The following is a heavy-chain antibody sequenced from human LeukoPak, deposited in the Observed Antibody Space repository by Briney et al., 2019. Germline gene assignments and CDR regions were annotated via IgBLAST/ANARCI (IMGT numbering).Heavy chain of an antibody. Sequence: PSETLSLTCTASGGSIRSYYWSWVRQPPGKGLEWIGDIYYSGSTNYNASLKSRVTISVDTSKNQFSLKLSSVTAADTAVYYCARNGPIYYGSGADAFDIWGQGTMVTVSS. CDR1: GGSIRSYY. J-gene: IGHJ3*02. CDR3: ARNGPIYYGSGADAFDI. CDR2: IYYSGST. D-gene: IGHD3-10*01. V-gene: IGHV4-59*01.